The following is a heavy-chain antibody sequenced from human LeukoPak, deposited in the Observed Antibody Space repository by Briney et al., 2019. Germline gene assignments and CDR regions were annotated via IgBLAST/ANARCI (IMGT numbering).Heavy chain of an antibody. D-gene: IGHD6-13*01. Sequence: GGSLRLSCAASGFTFNNAWMSWVRQAPGKGLEWVGRIKSKTDGGATDYSAPVKGRFTISRDDSKNTLYLQMNSLKTEDTAVYYCTRYTIAAAGPDYWGQGTLVTVSS. CDR1: GFTFNNAW. CDR3: TRYTIAAAGPDY. CDR2: IKSKTDGGAT. V-gene: IGHV3-15*01. J-gene: IGHJ4*02.